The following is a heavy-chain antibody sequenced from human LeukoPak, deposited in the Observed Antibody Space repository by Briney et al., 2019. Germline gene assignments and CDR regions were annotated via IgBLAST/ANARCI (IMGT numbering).Heavy chain of an antibody. CDR2: ISAYNGNT. CDR3: ASSRITMVRGAMNAFDI. V-gene: IGHV1-18*01. D-gene: IGHD3-10*01. CDR1: GYTFTSYG. J-gene: IGHJ3*02. Sequence: GASVKVSCKASGYTFTSYGISWVRQAPGQGLEWMGWISAYNGNTNYAQKLQGRVTMTTDTSTSTAYMELRSLRSDDTAVYYCASSRITMVRGAMNAFDIWGQGTMVTVSS.